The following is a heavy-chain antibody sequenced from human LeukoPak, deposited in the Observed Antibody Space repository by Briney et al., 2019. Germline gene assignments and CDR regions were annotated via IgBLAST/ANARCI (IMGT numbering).Heavy chain of an antibody. J-gene: IGHJ4*02. CDR2: INHSGST. V-gene: IGHV4-34*01. Sequence: PSETLSLTCAVYGGSFSGYYWSWIRQPPGKGLEWIGEINHSGSTNYNPSLKSRVTISVDTSKNQFSLKLSSVTAADTAVYYCARRPIVVVPAAINFDYWGQGTLVTVSS. CDR3: ARRPIVVVPAAINFDY. D-gene: IGHD2-2*01. CDR1: GGSFSGYY.